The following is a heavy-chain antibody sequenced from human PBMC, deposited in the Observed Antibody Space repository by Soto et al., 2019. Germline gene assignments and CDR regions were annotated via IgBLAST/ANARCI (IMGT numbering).Heavy chain of an antibody. CDR2: IIPIFGTA. D-gene: IGHD2-21*02. CDR3: ARGIVVVTANHDAFDI. V-gene: IGHV1-69*13. Sequence: GASVKVSCKASGGTFSSYAISWVRQAPGQGLEWMGGIIPIFGTANYAQKFQGRVTITADESTSTAYMELSSLRSEDTALYYCARGIVVVTANHDAFDIWGQGTMVTVSS. CDR1: GGTFSSYA. J-gene: IGHJ3*02.